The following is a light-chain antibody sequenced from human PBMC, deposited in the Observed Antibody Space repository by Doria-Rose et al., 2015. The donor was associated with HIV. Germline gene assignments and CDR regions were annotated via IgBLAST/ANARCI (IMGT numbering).Light chain of an antibody. J-gene: IGKJ5*01. Sequence: DIRSTQSPSSLSASVGDRVTITCQASQDIANSLNWYQHKPGKAPKLLIYDASNLETGVPSRFSGGGSGTDFSFTISSLQPEDIATYYCQQYNDLPTFGQGTRLEIK. CDR1: QDIANS. CDR3: QQYNDLPT. CDR2: DAS. V-gene: IGKV1-33*01.